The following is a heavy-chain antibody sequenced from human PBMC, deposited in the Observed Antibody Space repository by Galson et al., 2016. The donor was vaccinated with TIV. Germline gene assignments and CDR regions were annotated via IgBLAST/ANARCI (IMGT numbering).Heavy chain of an antibody. CDR1: GGTFSNYA. D-gene: IGHD3-10*01. V-gene: IGHV1-69*06. CDR2: ILPIYGTT. J-gene: IGHJ3*02. CDR3: TRGRPYGSSAPGSFDI. Sequence: SVKVSCKASGGTFSNYAITWVRQAPGQGLEWMGRILPIYGTTVYAQTFQDRLTLTAERSTGTANMELSSLRAEATAMYYSTRGRPYGSSAPGSFDIWGQGTKVTVSS.